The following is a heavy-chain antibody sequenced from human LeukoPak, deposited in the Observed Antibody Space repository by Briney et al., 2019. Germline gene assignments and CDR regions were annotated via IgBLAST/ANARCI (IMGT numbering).Heavy chain of an antibody. J-gene: IGHJ6*03. Sequence: ASETLSLTCTVSGYSISSGYYWSWIRQPPGKGLEWIGYIYYSGSTNYNPSLKSRVTISVDTSKNQFSLKLSSVTAADTAVYYCARARYYYYYMDVWGKGTTVTVSS. V-gene: IGHV4-61*01. CDR2: IYYSGST. CDR1: GYSISSGYY. CDR3: ARARYYYYYMDV.